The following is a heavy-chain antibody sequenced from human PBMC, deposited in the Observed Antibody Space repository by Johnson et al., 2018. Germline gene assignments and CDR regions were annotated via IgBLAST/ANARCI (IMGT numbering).Heavy chain of an antibody. D-gene: IGHD6-19*01. V-gene: IGHV4-59*11. Sequence: QVQLQESGPGLVKPSETLSLTCTVSSGSISGHYWSWFRQPPGEGLEWIGYMYYTGSTQYNPPLQSRVTITVDTSKHEFSLKLTSMTTADTAVYFCASGRGWLVDYWGQGTLVTVSS. CDR3: ASGRGWLVDY. CDR2: MYYTGST. CDR1: SGSISGHY. J-gene: IGHJ4*02.